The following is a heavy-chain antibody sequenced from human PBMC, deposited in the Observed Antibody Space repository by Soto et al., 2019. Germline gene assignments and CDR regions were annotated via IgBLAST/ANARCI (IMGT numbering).Heavy chain of an antibody. CDR1: GGTFSSYA. J-gene: IGHJ6*02. V-gene: IGHV1-69*12. D-gene: IGHD2-2*01. CDR3: ARHVPTAGYYYGMDV. CDR2: IIPIFGTA. Sequence: QVQLVQSGAEVKKPGSSVKVSCKASGGTFSSYAISWVRQAPGQGLEWMGGIIPIFGTANYAQKFQGRVTITADVSTTTAYMELSSLGSADTAVYFCARHVPTAGYYYGMDVWGQGTTVTVSS.